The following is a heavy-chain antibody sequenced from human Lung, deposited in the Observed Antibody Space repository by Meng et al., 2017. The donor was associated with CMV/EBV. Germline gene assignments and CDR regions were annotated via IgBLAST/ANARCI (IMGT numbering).Heavy chain of an antibody. CDR2: INPNSGGT. V-gene: IGHV1-2*02. J-gene: IGHJ3*02. CDR3: ARGQGGGALDI. D-gene: IGHD3-16*01. CDR1: GYTFTGYC. Sequence: ASVKVSCKASGYTFTGYCMHWLRQAPGQGLEWMGWINPNSGGTNYAQKFQGRVTMTRDTSISTAFMELSRLRSDDAAVYYCARGQGGGALDIWGQGTMVTVSS.